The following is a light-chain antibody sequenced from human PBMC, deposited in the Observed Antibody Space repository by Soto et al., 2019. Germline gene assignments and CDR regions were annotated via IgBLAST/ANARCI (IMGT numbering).Light chain of an antibody. J-gene: IGKJ1*01. CDR2: GAS. Sequence: EIVLTQSPGTLSLSPGERATLSCRASQSVSSNYLAWYQQKPGQAPRLLIYGASSRATGIPDRFSGSGSGTDFTLTISRLEPEDFAVYYCQQYGSSPRKFGQGTKV. CDR3: QQYGSSPRK. V-gene: IGKV3-20*01. CDR1: QSVSSNY.